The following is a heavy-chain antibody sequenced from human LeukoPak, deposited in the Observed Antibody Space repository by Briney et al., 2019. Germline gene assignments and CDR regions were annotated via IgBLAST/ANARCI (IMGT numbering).Heavy chain of an antibody. V-gene: IGHV4-34*01. CDR2: INHSGST. CDR3: ARGGDIVVVPAFDY. J-gene: IGHJ4*02. D-gene: IGHD2-2*01. CDR1: GGSFSGYY. Sequence: SETLSLTCAVYGGSFSGYYWSWIRQPPGKGLEWIGEINHSGSTNYNPSLKSRVTISVDTSKNQFSLKLSSATAADTAVYYCARGGDIVVVPAFDYWGQGTLVTVSS.